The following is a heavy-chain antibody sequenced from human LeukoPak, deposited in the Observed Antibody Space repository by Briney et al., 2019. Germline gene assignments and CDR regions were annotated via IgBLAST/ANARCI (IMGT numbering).Heavy chain of an antibody. Sequence: PSETLSLTCTVSGGSISSGGYYWSWIRQHPGKGPEWIGYIYYSGNAYYNPSLKSRVTISVDTSKNQFSLKLSSVTAADTAVYYCARAGYDSSGYSTYYFDYWGQGTLVTVSS. D-gene: IGHD3-22*01. CDR1: GGSISSGGYY. J-gene: IGHJ4*02. CDR2: IYYSGNA. CDR3: ARAGYDSSGYSTYYFDY. V-gene: IGHV4-31*03.